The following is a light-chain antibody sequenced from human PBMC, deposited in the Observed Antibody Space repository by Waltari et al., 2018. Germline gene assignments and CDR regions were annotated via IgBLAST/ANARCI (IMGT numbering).Light chain of an antibody. Sequence: QSALTQPVSVSGSPGQSVTISCTGTSNNVGDYNLVSWFQHHPDQAPKLLIFYVTKQPSVVLNRFSGSKSGHTASLTISGLQTEDEADYYCCSYSTGGSWMFGGGTKLTVL. J-gene: IGLJ3*02. V-gene: IGLV2-23*02. CDR1: SNNVGDYNL. CDR3: CSYSTGGSWM. CDR2: YVT.